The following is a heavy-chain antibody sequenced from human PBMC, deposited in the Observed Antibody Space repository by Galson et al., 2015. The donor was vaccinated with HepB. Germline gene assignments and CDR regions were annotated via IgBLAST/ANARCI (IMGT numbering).Heavy chain of an antibody. D-gene: IGHD3-22*01. CDR1: GESFSSYY. CDR2: INHIGGA. Sequence: LSLTCTVYGESFSSYYWSWIRQPPGKGLEWIGEINHIGGANYSPSLKTRVTISVDTSKNQFSLDLSSVTAADTAVYYCARGSDYVSSGYYPTGYFHHWGQGTLVTVSS. V-gene: IGHV4-34*01. CDR3: ARGSDYVSSGYYPTGYFHH. J-gene: IGHJ1*01.